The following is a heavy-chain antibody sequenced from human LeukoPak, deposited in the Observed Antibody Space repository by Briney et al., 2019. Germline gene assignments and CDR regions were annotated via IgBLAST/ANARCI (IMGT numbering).Heavy chain of an antibody. Sequence: GGSLRLSCAAPGFTFSSYWMSWVCQAPGKGLEWVANIKEDGSRNHYVDSVKGRFTISRDNAKSSLYLQMNSLRAEDTAVYYCARQLSGWYDADPYWGQGTLVTVSS. D-gene: IGHD6-19*01. CDR3: ARQLSGWYDADPY. V-gene: IGHV3-7*05. J-gene: IGHJ4*02. CDR2: IKEDGSRN. CDR1: GFTFSSYW.